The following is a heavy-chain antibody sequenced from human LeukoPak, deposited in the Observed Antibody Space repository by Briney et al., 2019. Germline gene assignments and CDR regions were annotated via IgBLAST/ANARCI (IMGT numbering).Heavy chain of an antibody. CDR3: ARDRLSSGWYNGHWYFDL. CDR2: IYYSGST. CDR1: GGSISSGDYY. J-gene: IGHJ2*01. D-gene: IGHD6-19*01. Sequence: PSQTLSLTCTVSGGSISSGDYYWSWIRQPPGKGLEWIGYIYYSGSTYYNPSLKSRVTISVDTSKNQFSLKLSSVTAADTAVYYCARDRLSSGWYNGHWYFDLWGRGTLVTVSS. V-gene: IGHV4-30-4*01.